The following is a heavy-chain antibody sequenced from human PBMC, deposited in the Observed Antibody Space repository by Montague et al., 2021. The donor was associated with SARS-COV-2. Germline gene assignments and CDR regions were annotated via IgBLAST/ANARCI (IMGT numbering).Heavy chain of an antibody. Sequence: SLRLSCAASGFTFSSYTLNCVRQAPGKGLEWVSSISRGSSYIHYADSVKGRFTISRDNAKNSLYLQMNSLRAEDTAVYYCASSIPGAEVGDAFDVWGQGTIVTVSS. CDR3: ASSIPGAEVGDAFDV. CDR1: GFTFSSYT. V-gene: IGHV3-21*01. D-gene: IGHD6-13*01. J-gene: IGHJ3*01. CDR2: ISRGSSYI.